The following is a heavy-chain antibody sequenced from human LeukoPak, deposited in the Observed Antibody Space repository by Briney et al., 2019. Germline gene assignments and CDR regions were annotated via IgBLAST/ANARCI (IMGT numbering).Heavy chain of an antibody. CDR3: ARALHGDYVSYYFDY. D-gene: IGHD4-17*01. CDR2: INPNSGGT. J-gene: IGHJ4*02. Sequence: GASVKVSCKASGYTFTGYYMHWVRQAPGQGLEWMGWINPNSGGTNYAQKFQGWVTMTRDTSISTAYMELSRLRSDDTAVYYCARALHGDYVSYYFDYWGQGTLVTVSS. V-gene: IGHV1-2*04. CDR1: GYTFTGYY.